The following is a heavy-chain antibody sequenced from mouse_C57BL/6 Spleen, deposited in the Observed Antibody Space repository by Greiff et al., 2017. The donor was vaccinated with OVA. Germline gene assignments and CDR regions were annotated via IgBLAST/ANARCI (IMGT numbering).Heavy chain of an antibody. J-gene: IGHJ3*01. D-gene: IGHD3-2*02. CDR2: IDPENGDT. CDR3: VDSSGYGGWFAY. V-gene: IGHV14-4*01. Sequence: EVQLQQSGAELVRPGASVKLSCTASGFNIKDDYMHWVKQRPEQGLEWIGWIDPENGDTEYASKFQGKATITADTSSNTAYLQLSSLTSEDTAVYYCVDSSGYGGWFAYWGQGTLVTVSA. CDR1: GFNIKDDY.